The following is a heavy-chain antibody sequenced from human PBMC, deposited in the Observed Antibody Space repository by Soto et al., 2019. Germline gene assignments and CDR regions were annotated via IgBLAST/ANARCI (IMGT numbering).Heavy chain of an antibody. CDR3: ARSIVVVPAATPDFCYYYYGMDV. J-gene: IGHJ6*02. Sequence: ASVKVFCKASGYTFTSYGISWVRQAPGQGLEWMGWISAYNGNTNYAQKLQGRVTMTTDTSTSTAYMELRSLRSDDTAVYYCARSIVVVPAATPDFCYYYYGMDVWGQGTTVTVSS. CDR2: ISAYNGNT. CDR1: GYTFTSYG. V-gene: IGHV1-18*04. D-gene: IGHD2-2*01.